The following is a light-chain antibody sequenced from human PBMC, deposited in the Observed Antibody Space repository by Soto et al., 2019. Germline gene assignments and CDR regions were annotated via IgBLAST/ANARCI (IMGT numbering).Light chain of an antibody. CDR2: NTN. CDR1: SGSVSTSYY. V-gene: IGLV8-61*01. Sequence: HTVVTQEPSFSVSPGRTVTLTCGLSSGSVSTSYYPSWYQQTPGQAPRTLIYNTNTRSSGVPDRFSGSILGNKAALTITGAQPDDESDYYCVLYMGSGIWVFGGGTKLTVL. J-gene: IGLJ3*02. CDR3: VLYMGSGIWV.